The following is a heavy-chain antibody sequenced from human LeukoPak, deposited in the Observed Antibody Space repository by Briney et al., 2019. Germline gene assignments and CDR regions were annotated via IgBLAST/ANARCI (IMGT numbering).Heavy chain of an antibody. J-gene: IGHJ3*02. CDR1: GYTFTSYD. Sequence: SVKVSCKASGYTFTSYDINWVRQATGQGLEWMGWMNPNSGNTGYAQKFQGRVTITRNTSISTAYMELSSLRSEDTAVYYCARVVIRVVPAAHDAFDIWGQGTMVTVSS. CDR3: ARVVIRVVPAAHDAFDI. D-gene: IGHD2-2*01. V-gene: IGHV1-8*03. CDR2: MNPNSGNT.